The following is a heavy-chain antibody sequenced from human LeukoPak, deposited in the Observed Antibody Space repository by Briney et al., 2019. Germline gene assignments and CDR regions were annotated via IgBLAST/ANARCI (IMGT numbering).Heavy chain of an antibody. CDR1: GYSFTSYW. V-gene: IGHV5-51*01. CDR3: ARQRHTYYYDSSGYWYNWFDP. D-gene: IGHD3-22*01. J-gene: IGHJ5*02. Sequence: GESLEISCKGSGYSFTSYWIGWVRQMPGKGLEWMGIIYPGDSDTRYSPSFQGQVTISADKSISTAYLQWSSLKASDTAMYYCARQRHTYYYDSSGYWYNWFDPWGQGTLVTVSS. CDR2: IYPGDSDT.